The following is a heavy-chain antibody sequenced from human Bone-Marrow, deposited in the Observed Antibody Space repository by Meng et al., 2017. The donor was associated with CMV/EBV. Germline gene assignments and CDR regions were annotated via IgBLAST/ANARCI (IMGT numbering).Heavy chain of an antibody. Sequence: SETLSRTCTVSGGSISGYYWSWIRQPPGKGLEWIGHIYYSGSTNYNPSLKSRVTMSVDTSKNQFSLKLSSVTAADTAVYYCAGLRSYYKAGFDPWGQGTLVTVSS. CDR2: IYYSGST. D-gene: IGHD3-10*01. CDR1: GGSISGYY. V-gene: IGHV4-59*01. CDR3: AGLRSYYKAGFDP. J-gene: IGHJ5*02.